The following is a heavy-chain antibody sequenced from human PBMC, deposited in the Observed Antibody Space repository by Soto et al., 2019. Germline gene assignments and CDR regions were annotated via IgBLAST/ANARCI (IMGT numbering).Heavy chain of an antibody. D-gene: IGHD3-10*01. CDR3: ATLTQLRGARITNINLDL. J-gene: IGHJ4*02. CDR1: GHPLTEFS. Sequence: ASVKVSCKISGHPLTEFSSHWARQPPGKGPEWMGAFDPEGGEAIYPQQWHGRATVTEDKVTDTAYMERSGLNSDDTAVYYCATLTQLRGARITNINLDLWGQGTPVTVSS. CDR2: FDPEGGEA. V-gene: IGHV1-24*01.